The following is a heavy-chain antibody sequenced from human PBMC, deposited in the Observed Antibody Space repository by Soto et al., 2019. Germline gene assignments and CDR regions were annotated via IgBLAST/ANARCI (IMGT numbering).Heavy chain of an antibody. CDR1: GGSFSGYY. V-gene: IGHV4-34*01. CDR2: INHSGST. CDR3: ARDKITGLFDY. D-gene: IGHD2-8*02. J-gene: IGHJ4*02. Sequence: SETLSLTCAVYGGSFSGYYWTWIRQPPGTGLEWIGEINHSGSTNYNPSLKSRVTISVDTSKNQFSLKLTSVTAADTAVYYCARDKITGLFDYWGQATLVTAPQ.